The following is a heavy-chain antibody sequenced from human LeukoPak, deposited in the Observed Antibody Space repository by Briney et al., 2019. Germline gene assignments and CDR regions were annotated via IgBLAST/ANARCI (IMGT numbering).Heavy chain of an antibody. CDR2: ISGSGGST. CDR1: GFTFSSYG. J-gene: IGHJ4*02. CDR3: AKSSRGYSGYDSYYFDY. V-gene: IGHV3-23*01. Sequence: GGTLRLSCAASGFTFSSYGMSWVRQAPGKGLEWVSAISGSGGSTYYADSVKGRFTISRDNSKNTLYLQMNSLRAEDTAVYYCAKSSRGYSGYDSYYFDYWGQGTLVTVSS. D-gene: IGHD5-12*01.